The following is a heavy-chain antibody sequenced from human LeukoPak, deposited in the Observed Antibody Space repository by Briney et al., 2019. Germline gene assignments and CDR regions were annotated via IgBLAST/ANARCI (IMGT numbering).Heavy chain of an antibody. D-gene: IGHD2-21*02. CDR1: GYTFTSYY. V-gene: IGHV1-46*01. J-gene: IGHJ4*02. CDR3: ARGTALSSPLEY. CDR2: INPSGGST. Sequence: ASVKVSCKASGYTFTSYYMHWVRQAPGQGLEWMGIINPSGGSTSYAQKFQGRVAMTRNTSISTAYMEVSSLTPEDTAVYYCARGTALSSPLEYWGQGTLVTVSS.